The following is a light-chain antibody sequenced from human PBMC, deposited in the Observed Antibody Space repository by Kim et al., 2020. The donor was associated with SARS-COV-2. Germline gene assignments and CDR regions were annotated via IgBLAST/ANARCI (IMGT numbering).Light chain of an antibody. CDR2: GAS. CDR3: QQYNDWLRT. CDR1: QTISGN. V-gene: IGKV3-15*01. Sequence: ASPGERATLSCRASQTISGNLAWFQQKPGQAPRLLIYGASNRATGVPARFSGSGSGTDFTLTISRLEPEDSAIYYCQQYNDWLRTFGQGTKVDIK. J-gene: IGKJ1*01.